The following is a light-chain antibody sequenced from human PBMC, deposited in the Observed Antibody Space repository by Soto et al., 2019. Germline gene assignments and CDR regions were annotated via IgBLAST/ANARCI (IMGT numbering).Light chain of an antibody. J-gene: IGKJ1*01. CDR1: QSVSSRS. Sequence: EIVLTQSPGTQSLSPGERASLSCRASQSVSSRSLAWYQQKPGQAPRLLISGASSRAADIPDRFSGSGSGTDFTLTINRLEPEDFAVYYCQQYDSSPRTFGQGTKVDI. CDR2: GAS. V-gene: IGKV3-20*01. CDR3: QQYDSSPRT.